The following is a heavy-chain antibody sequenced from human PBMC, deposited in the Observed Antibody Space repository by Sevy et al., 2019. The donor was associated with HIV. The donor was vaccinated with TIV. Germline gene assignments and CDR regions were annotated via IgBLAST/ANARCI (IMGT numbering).Heavy chain of an antibody. J-gene: IGHJ6*02. CDR1: GGSFSGYY. CDR2: INHSGST. V-gene: IGHV4-34*01. Sequence: SETLSLTCAVYGGSFSGYYWSWIRQPPGKGLEWIGEINHSGSTNYNPSLKSRVTISVDTSKNQFSLKLGSVTAADTAVYYCARAGYYYGSGSYYNGYYYGMDVWGQGTTVTVSS. D-gene: IGHD3-10*01. CDR3: ARAGYYYGSGSYYNGYYYGMDV.